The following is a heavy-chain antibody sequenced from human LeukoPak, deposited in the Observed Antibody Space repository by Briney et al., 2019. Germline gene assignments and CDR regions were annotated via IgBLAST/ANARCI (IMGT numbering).Heavy chain of an antibody. D-gene: IGHD6-13*01. Sequence: SETLSLTCTVSGGSISSVGYYWSWIRQPPGKGLEWIGSIYLSGSTYYNPSLKSRVTISVDRSKNQFSLKLSSVTAADTAVYYCASNGNLIVTGSSWYYFDYWGQGTLVTVSS. CDR3: ASNGNLIVTGSSWYYFDY. V-gene: IGHV4-30-2*01. CDR2: IYLSGST. CDR1: GGSISSVGYY. J-gene: IGHJ4*02.